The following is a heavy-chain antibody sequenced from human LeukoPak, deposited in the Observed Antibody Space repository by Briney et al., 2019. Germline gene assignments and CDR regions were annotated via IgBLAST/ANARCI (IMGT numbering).Heavy chain of an antibody. CDR1: GFTFSSYA. J-gene: IGHJ4*02. D-gene: IGHD3-9*01. V-gene: IGHV3-23*01. CDR3: AKGPRVTDILTGFDY. Sequence: SGGSLRLSCAASGFTFSSYAMSWVRQAPGKGLEWVSAISGSGGSTYYADSVKGRFTISRDNSKNTLYLQMNSLRAEDTAVYYCAKGPRVTDILTGFDYWGQGTLVTVSS. CDR2: ISGSGGST.